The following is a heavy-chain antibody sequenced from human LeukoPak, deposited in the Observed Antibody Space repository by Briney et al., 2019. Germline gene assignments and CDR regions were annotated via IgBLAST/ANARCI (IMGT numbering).Heavy chain of an antibody. J-gene: IGHJ5*02. CDR3: ARGIYWFDP. CDR1: GYSISSGYY. V-gene: IGHV4-38-2*02. Sequence: SETLSLTCTVSGYSISSGYYWGWIRQPPGKGLEWIGSIYHIGSTFYNPSLKSRVTISVDTSKNQFSLKLSSVTAADTAVYYCARGIYWFDPWGQGTLVTVSS. CDR2: IYHIGST.